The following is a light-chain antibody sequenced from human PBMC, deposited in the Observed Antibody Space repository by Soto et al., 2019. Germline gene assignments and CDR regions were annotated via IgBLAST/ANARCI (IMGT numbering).Light chain of an antibody. CDR2: GNS. CDR3: QSYDSSLRVV. V-gene: IGLV1-40*01. CDR1: SSNIGAGYD. Sequence: QSVLTQPPSVSGAPGQRVTNSCTGSSSNIGAGYDVHWYQQLPGTAPKLLIYGNSNRPSGVPDRFSGSKSGTSASLAITGLQAEDEADYYCQSYDSSLRVVFGGGTKLTVL. J-gene: IGLJ2*01.